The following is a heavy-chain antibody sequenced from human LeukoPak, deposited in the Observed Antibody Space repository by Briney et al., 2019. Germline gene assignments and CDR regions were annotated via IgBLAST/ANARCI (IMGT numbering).Heavy chain of an antibody. V-gene: IGHV4-4*07. CDR2: IYTSGTT. Sequence: SETLSLTCTVSGGSISGYYWSWIRQPAGKGLEWIGRIYTSGTTHDNPSLKSRVTMSVDTSKNQVSLKVSSVTAADTAVYYCARGPRITMVRGVIEYFQHWGQGTLVTVSS. D-gene: IGHD3-10*01. J-gene: IGHJ1*01. CDR3: ARGPRITMVRGVIEYFQH. CDR1: GGSISGYY.